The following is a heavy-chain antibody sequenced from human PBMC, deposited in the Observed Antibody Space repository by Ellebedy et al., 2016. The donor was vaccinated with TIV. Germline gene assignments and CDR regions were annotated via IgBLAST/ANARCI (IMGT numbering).Heavy chain of an antibody. CDR1: GLTFSSHA. V-gene: IGHV3-23*01. J-gene: IGHJ3*02. Sequence: GESLKISCAASGLTFSSHAMSWVRQAPGKGLEWVSSITDSGDNTYYADSVKGRFTIPRDNSKNTLDLQMNSLRAEDTAVYYCARDPVGVGPAFDIWGQGTMVTVSS. CDR3: ARDPVGVGPAFDI. D-gene: IGHD4-23*01. CDR2: ITDSGDNT.